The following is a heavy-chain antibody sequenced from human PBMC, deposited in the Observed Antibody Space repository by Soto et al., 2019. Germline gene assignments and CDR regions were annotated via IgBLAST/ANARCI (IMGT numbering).Heavy chain of an antibody. V-gene: IGHV4-31*03. CDR2: IFYSGTT. J-gene: IGHJ5*02. CDR1: GGSISSGGYY. Sequence: QVQLQESGPGLVKPSQTLSLTCTVSGGSISSGGYYWSWIRQHPGKGLEWIGNIFYSGTTYYNPSLKSRVTMSVDTSKHQLSLKLSSVTAADSAVYYWARSVDPWGQGTLVTVSS. CDR3: ARSVDP.